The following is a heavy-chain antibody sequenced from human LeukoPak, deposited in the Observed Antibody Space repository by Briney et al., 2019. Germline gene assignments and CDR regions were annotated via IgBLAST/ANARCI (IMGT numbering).Heavy chain of an antibody. CDR3: ARHITGFGANYYYMDV. CDR1: GYSFTTYW. Sequence: PGESLKISCKGSGYSFTTYWIAWVRQMPGKGLEWMGIIYPGDSDTRYSPSFQGQVTISADKSISTAYLQWSSLKASDTAMYYCARHITGFGANYYYMDVWGKGTTVTISS. J-gene: IGHJ6*03. CDR2: IYPGDSDT. V-gene: IGHV5-51*01. D-gene: IGHD3-10*01.